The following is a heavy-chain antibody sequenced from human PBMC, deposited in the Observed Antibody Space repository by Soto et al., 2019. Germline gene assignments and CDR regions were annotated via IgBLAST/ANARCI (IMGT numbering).Heavy chain of an antibody. CDR1: GVSVSNRTHY. CDR2: LYYGGT. V-gene: IGHV4-61*01. D-gene: IGHD5-12*01. J-gene: IGHJ4*02. CDR3: VREAYIGYGHAIDH. Sequence: SETLSLTCEVSGVSVSNRTHYWTWTRQPPGKGLEWIGFLYYGGTNYNPSLKSRLTISVDTSKNQFFLRLTSVTAADTAVYYCVREAYIGYGHAIDHWGPGTLVTVSS.